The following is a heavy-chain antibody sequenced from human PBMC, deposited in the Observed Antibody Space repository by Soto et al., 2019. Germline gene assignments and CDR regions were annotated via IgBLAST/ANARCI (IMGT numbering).Heavy chain of an antibody. D-gene: IGHD1-7*01. CDR1: GGSISSSSCY. V-gene: IGHV4-39*01. J-gene: IGHJ4*02. CDR2: IYYSGST. Sequence: PSETLSLTCTVSGGSISSSSCYWGWIRQPPGKGLERIGSIYYSGSTYYNLSLKSRVTISVDTSKNQFSLTLRSVTAADTALHYCARHVEELELDYGGQGILVTVSS. CDR3: ARHVEELELDY.